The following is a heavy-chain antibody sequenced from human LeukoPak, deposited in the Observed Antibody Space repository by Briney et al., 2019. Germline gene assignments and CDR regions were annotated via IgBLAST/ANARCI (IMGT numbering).Heavy chain of an antibody. J-gene: IGHJ6*03. Sequence: SETLSLTCTVSGGSISNYYWSWIRQPPGEGLEWIGYIYYSGSTNYNPSLKSRVTISVDTSKNQFSLKLSSVTAADTAVYYCARSRLLRFLEWPETDSALYMDVWGKGTTVTVSS. CDR1: GGSISNYY. D-gene: IGHD3-3*01. V-gene: IGHV4-59*01. CDR2: IYYSGST. CDR3: ARSRLLRFLEWPETDSALYMDV.